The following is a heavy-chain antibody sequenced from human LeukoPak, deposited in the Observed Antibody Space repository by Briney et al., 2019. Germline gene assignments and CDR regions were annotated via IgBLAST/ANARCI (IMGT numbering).Heavy chain of an antibody. CDR1: GFTFSDYY. D-gene: IGHD2-15*01. CDR3: ARDQEPEDRYFDL. V-gene: IGHV3-11*01. J-gene: IGHJ2*01. CDR2: ISSSGSTI. Sequence: GGSLRLSCAASGFTFSDYYMSWIRQAPGKGLEWVSYISSSGSTIYYADSVKGRFTISRDNAKNSLYLQMNSLRAEDTAVYYCARDQEPEDRYFDLWGRGTRVTVSS.